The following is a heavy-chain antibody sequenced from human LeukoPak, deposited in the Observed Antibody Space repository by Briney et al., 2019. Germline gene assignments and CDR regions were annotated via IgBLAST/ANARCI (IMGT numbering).Heavy chain of an antibody. CDR2: ISGSGSST. Sequence: GGSLRLSCAASGFTFSTYAMSWVRQAPGKGLEWVSAISGSGSSTYYADSVKGRFTISRDNSKNTLYLQMNSLRAEDTAVYYCAKVPAAYYFDYWGQGTLVTVSS. V-gene: IGHV3-23*01. J-gene: IGHJ4*02. D-gene: IGHD2-2*01. CDR1: GFTFSTYA. CDR3: AKVPAAYYFDY.